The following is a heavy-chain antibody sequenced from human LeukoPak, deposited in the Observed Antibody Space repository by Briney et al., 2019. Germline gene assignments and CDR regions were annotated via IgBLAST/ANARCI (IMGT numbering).Heavy chain of an antibody. J-gene: IGHJ4*02. CDR2: INPNSGGT. CDR1: GYTFTGYY. CDR3: ARGPIAAAGDY. V-gene: IGHV1-2*02. Sequence: ASVKVSCKASGYTFTGYYMHWVRQAPGQGLEWMGWINPNSGGTNYTQKLQGRVTMTTDTSTSTAYMELRSLRSDDTAVYYCARGPIAAAGDYWGQGTLVTVSS. D-gene: IGHD6-13*01.